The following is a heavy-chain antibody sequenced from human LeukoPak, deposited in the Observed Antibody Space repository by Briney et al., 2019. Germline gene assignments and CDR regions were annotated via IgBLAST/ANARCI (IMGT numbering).Heavy chain of an antibody. V-gene: IGHV3-30*02. D-gene: IGHD3-16*01. Sequence: GGSLRLSCAASGFTFSSYGMHWVRQAPGKGLEWVAFIRYDGSNKYYADSVKGRFTISRDNAKNTLYLQMNSLRAEDTAVYYCARRGAASDAFDIWGQGTMVTVSS. J-gene: IGHJ3*02. CDR2: IRYDGSNK. CDR3: ARRGAASDAFDI. CDR1: GFTFSSYG.